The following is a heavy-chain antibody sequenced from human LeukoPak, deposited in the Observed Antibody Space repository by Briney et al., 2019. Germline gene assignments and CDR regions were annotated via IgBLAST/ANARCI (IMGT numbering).Heavy chain of an antibody. CDR1: GFTFSSYW. Sequence: GGSLRLSCAASGFTFSSYWMHWVRHAPGKGLVWVSRINTDGSSTSYADSVEGRFTISRDNAKNTLYLQMNSLRAEDTAVYYCAREADPPYYDFWSGPDYWGQGTLVTVSS. D-gene: IGHD3-3*01. J-gene: IGHJ4*02. CDR2: INTDGSST. V-gene: IGHV3-74*01. CDR3: AREADPPYYDFWSGPDY.